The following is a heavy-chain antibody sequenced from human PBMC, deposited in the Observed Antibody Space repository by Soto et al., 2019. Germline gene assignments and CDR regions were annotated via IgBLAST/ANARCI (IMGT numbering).Heavy chain of an antibody. CDR3: IRESCNGCPY. V-gene: IGHV3-23*01. CDR1: GFTFSSYA. Sequence: GGSLRLSCAASGFTFSSYAMSWVRQAPGKGLVWVSAISSSGGSTYYADSVKGRFTISTDNAKNTLYLEMNSLRAEDTALYYYIRESCNGCPYWGQGIPVTVSS. CDR2: ISSSGGST. J-gene: IGHJ4*02. D-gene: IGHD2-15*01.